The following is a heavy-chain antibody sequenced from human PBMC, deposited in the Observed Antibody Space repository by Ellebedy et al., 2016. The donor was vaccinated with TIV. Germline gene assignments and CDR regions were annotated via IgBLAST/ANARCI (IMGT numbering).Heavy chain of an antibody. CDR1: GFSVSPHY. CDR3: ARGLSRGGYTTSWYSFYGLDV. J-gene: IGHJ6*02. D-gene: IGHD6-13*01. Sequence: PGGSLRLSCAVSGFSVSPHYMTWVRQAPGKGLEWVSLVLSNGGPYYADSVKGRFPISRAISQNKIFLQRNSLRAEDTAVYYCARGLSRGGYTTSWYSFYGLDVWGQGTTVTVSS. V-gene: IGHV3-53*01. CDR2: VLSNGGP.